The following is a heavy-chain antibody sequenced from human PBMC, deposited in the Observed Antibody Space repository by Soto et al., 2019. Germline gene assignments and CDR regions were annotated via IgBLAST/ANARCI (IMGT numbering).Heavy chain of an antibody. J-gene: IGHJ4*02. CDR1: GGSISSYY. Sequence: SETLSLTCTVSGGSISSYYWSWIRPPPGKGLEWIGYIFYSGSTNYNPSLKSRVTISVDTSKNQFSLKLSSVTAADTAVYYCARRRDAYTFFGYWGQGTLVTVSS. CDR2: IFYSGST. D-gene: IGHD2-2*01. V-gene: IGHV4-59*08. CDR3: ARRRDAYTFFGY.